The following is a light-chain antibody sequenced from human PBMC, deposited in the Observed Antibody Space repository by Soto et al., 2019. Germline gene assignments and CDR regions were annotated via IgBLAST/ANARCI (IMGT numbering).Light chain of an antibody. Sequence: EIVLTQSPGTLSVSPGQGVTLSCRASQSVRSDLAWYRQKPGQAPRLLIYTASTRAIGIPARFSGSGSGTDFTLTITSLQSEDFAVYYCQQYYMWPPVFGQGTKV. CDR3: QQYYMWPPV. V-gene: IGKV3-15*01. CDR2: TAS. CDR1: QSVRSD. J-gene: IGKJ1*01.